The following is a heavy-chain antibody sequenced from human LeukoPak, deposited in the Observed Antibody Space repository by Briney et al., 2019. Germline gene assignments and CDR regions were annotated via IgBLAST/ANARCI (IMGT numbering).Heavy chain of an antibody. Sequence: PGGSLRLSCAASGFTFSSYGMHWVRQAPGKGLEWVAVISYDGSNKYYADSVKGRFTTSRDNSKNTLYLQMNSLRAEDTAVYYCAKGGDMAPDAFDIWGQGTMVTVSS. CDR1: GFTFSSYG. D-gene: IGHD2-15*01. V-gene: IGHV3-30*18. CDR3: AKGGDMAPDAFDI. CDR2: ISYDGSNK. J-gene: IGHJ3*02.